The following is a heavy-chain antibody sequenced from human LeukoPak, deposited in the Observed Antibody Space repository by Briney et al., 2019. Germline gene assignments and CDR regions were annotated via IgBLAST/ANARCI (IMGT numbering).Heavy chain of an antibody. Sequence: YGXSWVRQAPGXGLEWMGWISAYNGNTNYAQKLQGRVTMTTDTSTSTAYMELRSLRSDDTAVYYCARLTGYDFWSGYRNWFDPWGQGTLVTISS. CDR3: ARLTGYDFWSGYRNWFDP. CDR2: ISAYNGNT. CDR1: YG. V-gene: IGHV1-18*01. J-gene: IGHJ5*02. D-gene: IGHD3-3*01.